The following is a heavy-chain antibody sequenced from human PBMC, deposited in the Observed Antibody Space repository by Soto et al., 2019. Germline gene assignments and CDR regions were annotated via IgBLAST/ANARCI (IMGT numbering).Heavy chain of an antibody. D-gene: IGHD3-22*01. CDR2: ISGSGGST. J-gene: IGHJ4*02. CDR3: ANRHQRRVYYDSSGYYYFDY. CDR1: GFTFSSYA. V-gene: IGHV3-23*01. Sequence: GGSLRLSCAASGFTFSSYAMSWVRQAPGKGLGWVSAISGSGGSTCYADSVKGRFTISRDNSQNTLYLQMNSLRAEDTAGYYCANRHQRRVYYDSSGYYYFDYWGQGTLVSGS.